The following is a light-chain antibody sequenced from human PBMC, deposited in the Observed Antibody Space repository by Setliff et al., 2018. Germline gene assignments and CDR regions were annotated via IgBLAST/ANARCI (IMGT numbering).Light chain of an antibody. V-gene: IGLV2-14*03. J-gene: IGLJ1*01. CDR3: SSYTSSSTL. CDR2: DVL. CDR1: SSDAGGYDF. Sequence: QSVLAQPASVSGSPGQSITISCTGTSSDAGGYDFVSWYQQHPGKAPKLMIFDVLNRPPGVSDRFSGSKSGNTASLTITGLQAEDEADYYCSSYTSSSTLFGTGTKVTVL.